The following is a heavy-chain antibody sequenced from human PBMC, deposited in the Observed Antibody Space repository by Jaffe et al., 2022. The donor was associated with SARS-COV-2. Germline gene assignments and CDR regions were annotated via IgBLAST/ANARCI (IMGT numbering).Heavy chain of an antibody. CDR1: GGSISSSSYY. V-gene: IGHV4-39*01. CDR3: ARQGFFYGDPPIYFDY. CDR2: IYYSGST. J-gene: IGHJ4*02. Sequence: QLQLQESGPGLVKPSETLSLTCTVSGGSISSSSYYWGWIRQPPGKGLEWIGSIYYSGSTYYNPSLKSRVTISVDTSKNQFSLKLSSVTAADTAVYYCARQGFFYGDPPIYFDYWGQGTLVTVSS. D-gene: IGHD4-17*01.